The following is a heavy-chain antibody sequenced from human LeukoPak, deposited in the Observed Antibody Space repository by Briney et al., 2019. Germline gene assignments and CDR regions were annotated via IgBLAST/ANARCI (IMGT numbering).Heavy chain of an antibody. D-gene: IGHD1-26*01. CDR3: ARLARGRGSYSARNFDY. Sequence: GESLKISCKGSRYSFTSYWIGWVRQMPGKGLEWMGIIYPGDSDTRYSPSFQGQVTISADKSISTAYLQWSSLKASDTAMYYCARLARGRGSYSARNFDYWGQGTLVTVSS. V-gene: IGHV5-51*01. CDR1: RYSFTSYW. J-gene: IGHJ4*02. CDR2: IYPGDSDT.